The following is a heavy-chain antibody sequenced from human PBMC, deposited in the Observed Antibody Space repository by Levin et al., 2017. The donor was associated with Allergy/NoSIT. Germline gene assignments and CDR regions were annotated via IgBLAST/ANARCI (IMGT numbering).Heavy chain of an antibody. CDR2: ISAYNGNT. J-gene: IGHJ5*02. CDR3: ARRSGNAGYWFDP. Sequence: GESLKISCKASGYTFTSYGISWVRQAPGQGLEWMGWISAYNGNTNYAQKLQGRVTMTTDTSTSTAYMELRSLRSDDTAVYYCARRSGNAGYWFDPWGQGTLVTVSS. V-gene: IGHV1-18*01. CDR1: GYTFTSYG. D-gene: IGHD2-2*01.